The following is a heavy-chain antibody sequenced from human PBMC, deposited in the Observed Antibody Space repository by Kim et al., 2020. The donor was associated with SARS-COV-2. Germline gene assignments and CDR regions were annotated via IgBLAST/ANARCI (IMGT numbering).Heavy chain of an antibody. CDR3: ARKAPLRATGAFVFDY. V-gene: IGHV3-66*01. Sequence: GGSLRLSCAASGFTVSSNYMSWVRQAPGKGLEWVSVIYSGGSTYYADSVKGRFTISRDNSKNTLYLQMNSLRAEDTAVYYCARKAPLRATGAFVFDYWGQGTLVTVSS. J-gene: IGHJ4*02. D-gene: IGHD1-26*01. CDR2: IYSGGST. CDR1: GFTVSSNY.